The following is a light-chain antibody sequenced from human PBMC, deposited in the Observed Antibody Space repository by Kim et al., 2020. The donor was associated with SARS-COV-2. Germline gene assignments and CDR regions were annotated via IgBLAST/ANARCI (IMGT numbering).Light chain of an antibody. Sequence: FPGERATLSCRASQSIGNSLAWYQQTPGQAPRLLIYGASTRATGVSARFSGSGSGTEFTLTISSLQSEDFAIYYCQQHDNWPPFTFGQGTKLEIK. V-gene: IGKV3-15*01. J-gene: IGKJ2*01. CDR1: QSIGNS. CDR3: QQHDNWPPFT. CDR2: GAS.